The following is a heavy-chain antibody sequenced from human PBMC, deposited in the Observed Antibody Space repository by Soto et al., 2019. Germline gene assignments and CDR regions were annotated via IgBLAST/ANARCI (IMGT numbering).Heavy chain of an antibody. CDR1: GGSISSSSYY. J-gene: IGHJ5*02. V-gene: IGHV4-39*01. CDR2: IYYSGST. D-gene: IGHD3-3*01. Sequence: SETLSLTCTVSGGSISSSSYYWGWIRQPPGKGLEWIGSIYYSGSTYYNPSLKSRVTISVDTSKNQFSLKLSSVTAADTAVYYCARLSDYDFWSGYYVNWFDPWGQGTLVTVYS. CDR3: ARLSDYDFWSGYYVNWFDP.